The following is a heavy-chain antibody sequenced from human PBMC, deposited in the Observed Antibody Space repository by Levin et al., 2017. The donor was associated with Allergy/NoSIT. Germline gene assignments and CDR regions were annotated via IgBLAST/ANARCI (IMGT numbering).Heavy chain of an antibody. D-gene: IGHD6-6*01. CDR3: ARGKYSSFYYYYDGMDV. V-gene: IGHV3-23*01. Sequence: PGGSLRLSCAASGFTFSSYAMSWVRQAPGKGLEWVSAISGSGGSTYYADSVKGRFTISRDNSKNTLYLQMNSLRAEDTAVYYCARGKYSSFYYYYDGMDVWGQGTTVTVSS. CDR1: GFTFSSYA. CDR2: ISGSGGST. J-gene: IGHJ6*02.